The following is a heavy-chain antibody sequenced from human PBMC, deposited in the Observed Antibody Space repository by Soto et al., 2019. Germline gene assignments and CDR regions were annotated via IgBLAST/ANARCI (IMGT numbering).Heavy chain of an antibody. J-gene: IGHJ6*04. V-gene: IGHV4-34*01. CDR3: GRERGFIFSNCSWGRDF. D-gene: IGHD3-10*01. CDR2: INHSGST. Sequence: PSETLSLTCAVYGGSFSGYYWSWIRQPPGKGLEWIGEINHSGSTNYNPSLKSRVTISVDTSKNQFSLKLSSVTAAATAVYYYGRERGFIFSNCSWGRDFWGKGPTVTVS. CDR1: GGSFSGYY.